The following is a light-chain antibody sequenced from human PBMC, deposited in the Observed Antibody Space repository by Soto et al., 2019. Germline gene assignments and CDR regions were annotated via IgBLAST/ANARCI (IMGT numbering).Light chain of an antibody. J-gene: IGKJ2*01. Sequence: EIVLTQSPGTLSLSPGERATLSCRASQSVSSSYLAWYQQKPGQAPRLLIYGASSRATGIPDRFSGSGSGTEFTLTISRLEPEDFAVYYCQQYGSSPPYIFGQGTKLEIK. V-gene: IGKV3-20*01. CDR2: GAS. CDR1: QSVSSSY. CDR3: QQYGSSPPYI.